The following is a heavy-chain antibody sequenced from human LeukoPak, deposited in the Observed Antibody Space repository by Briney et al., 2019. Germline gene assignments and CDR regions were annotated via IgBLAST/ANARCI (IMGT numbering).Heavy chain of an antibody. CDR3: ARRYDSSGYVPHFDH. CDR1: GGSISGYY. Sequence: SETLSLTCTVSGGSISGYYWSWIRQTPGKGLEWIGYVHYSGSTIYNPSLKSRVTISVDTSKNQFSLKLSSVTAADTAVYYCARRYDSSGYVPHFDHRGQGTLVTVSS. J-gene: IGHJ4*02. V-gene: IGHV4-59*08. CDR2: VHYSGST. D-gene: IGHD3-22*01.